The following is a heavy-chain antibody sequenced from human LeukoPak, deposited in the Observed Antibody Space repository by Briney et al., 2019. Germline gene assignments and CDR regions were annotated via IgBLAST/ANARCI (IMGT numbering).Heavy chain of an antibody. CDR3: ATSGGRWLQYFDH. CDR1: GFSFNSLA. D-gene: IGHD5-24*01. J-gene: IGHJ4*02. Sequence: GGSLRLSCAASGFSFNSLAMHWVRQAPGRGLEWVAVISYNGDIKYYADSVEGRFTISRDNSKNTVFLLLNSLSAEDTVIYYCATSGGRWLQYFDHWGQGSLVTVSS. CDR2: ISYNGDIK. V-gene: IGHV3-30-3*01.